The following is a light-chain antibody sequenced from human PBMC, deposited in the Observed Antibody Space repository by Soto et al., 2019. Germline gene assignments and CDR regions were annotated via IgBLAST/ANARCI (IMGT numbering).Light chain of an antibody. CDR3: QQYYSTPTWT. CDR1: QSVLYSSNNKNY. V-gene: IGKV4-1*01. J-gene: IGKJ1*01. Sequence: DIVMTQSPDSLAVSLGERATINCKSSQSVLYSSNNKNYLAWYQQKPGQPPKLLIYWASTRESGVPDRFSGSGSGTDFNNTISSLQAEDVAVYYCQQYYSTPTWTFGQGTKVEIK. CDR2: WAS.